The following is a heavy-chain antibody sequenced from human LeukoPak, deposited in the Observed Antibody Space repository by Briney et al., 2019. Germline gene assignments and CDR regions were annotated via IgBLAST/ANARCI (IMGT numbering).Heavy chain of an antibody. CDR2: ISAYNGNT. J-gene: IGHJ5*02. Sequence: GASVKVSCKASGYTFTHYGISWVRQAPGQGLEWMGWISAYNGNTNYAQKLQGRVTMTTDTSTSTAYMELRSLRSDDTAVYYCARDKVANKYSYGNLNWFDPWGQGTLVTVSS. CDR1: GYTFTHYG. V-gene: IGHV1-18*01. D-gene: IGHD5-18*01. CDR3: ARDKVANKYSYGNLNWFDP.